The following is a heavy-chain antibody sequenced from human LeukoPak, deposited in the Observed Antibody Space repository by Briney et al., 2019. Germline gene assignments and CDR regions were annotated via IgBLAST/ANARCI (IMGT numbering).Heavy chain of an antibody. D-gene: IGHD4-17*01. Sequence: GGSLRLSCAASGFTFSNYWMHWVRQAPDKGLMWVSRIRTDGDTSYADSVRGRFTISRDNSKNTLYLQMNSLRAKDTAVYYCAKDARVGDPLDYWGQGTLVTVSS. CDR3: AKDARVGDPLDY. CDR1: GFTFSNYW. CDR2: IRTDGDT. J-gene: IGHJ4*02. V-gene: IGHV3-74*01.